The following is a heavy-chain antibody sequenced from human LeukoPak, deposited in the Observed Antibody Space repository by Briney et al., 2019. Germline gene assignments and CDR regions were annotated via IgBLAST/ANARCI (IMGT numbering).Heavy chain of an antibody. Sequence: GGSLRLSCAASGFTFRSYSMNWVRQAPGKGLEWVSYISSSSSTIYYADSVKGRFTISRDNAKNSLYLQMNSLRAEDTAVYYCASRSYYMDVWGKGTTVTVSS. J-gene: IGHJ6*03. V-gene: IGHV3-48*04. CDR3: ASRSYYMDV. CDR1: GFTFRSYS. CDR2: ISSSSSTI.